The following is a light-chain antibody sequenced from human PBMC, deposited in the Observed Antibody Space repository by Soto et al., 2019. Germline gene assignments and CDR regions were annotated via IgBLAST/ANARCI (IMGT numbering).Light chain of an antibody. CDR3: QQYSNWPTIT. V-gene: IGKV3-15*01. J-gene: IGKJ1*01. CDR1: QSVSIH. Sequence: EIVITQSPATLSASPGARAPLSCRASQSVSIHLAWYQQKPCQAPRLLIYDTSTRATGIPARFSGSVPGTEFTLTISSLQSEDFAVYYCQQYSNWPTITFGQGTKLDIK. CDR2: DTS.